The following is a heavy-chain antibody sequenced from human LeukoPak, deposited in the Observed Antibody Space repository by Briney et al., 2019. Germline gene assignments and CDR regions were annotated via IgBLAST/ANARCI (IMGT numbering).Heavy chain of an antibody. D-gene: IGHD3-22*01. CDR2: IYTSGST. CDR3: ARDHPLDYYDSSALGAFDI. CDR1: GGSISSYY. V-gene: IGHV4-4*07. Sequence: SETLSLTCTVSGGSISSYYWSWIRQPAGKGLEWIGRIYTSGSTNYNPSLKSRVTMSVDTSKNQFSLKLSSVTAADTAMYYCARDHPLDYYDSSALGAFDIRGQGTMVTLSS. J-gene: IGHJ3*02.